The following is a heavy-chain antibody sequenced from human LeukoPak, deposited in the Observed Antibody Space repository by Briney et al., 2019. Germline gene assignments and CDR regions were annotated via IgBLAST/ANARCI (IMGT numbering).Heavy chain of an antibody. J-gene: IGHJ3*02. CDR1: GRSISSYY. V-gene: IGHV4-59*08. D-gene: IGHD3-22*01. CDR2: IYYSGST. CDR3: ARHLVYYYDSSGYYYVHAFDI. Sequence: SETLSLTCTVSGRSISSYYWSWIRQPPGKGLEWIGYIYYSGSTNYNPSLKSRVTISVDTYKNQFSLKLSSVTAADTAAYYCARHLVYYYDSSGYYYVHAFDIWGQGTMVTVSS.